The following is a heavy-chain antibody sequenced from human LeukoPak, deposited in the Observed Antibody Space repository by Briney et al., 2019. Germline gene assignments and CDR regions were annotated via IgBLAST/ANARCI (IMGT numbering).Heavy chain of an antibody. J-gene: IGHJ4*02. CDR3: AREHLYYYDSSGFDY. CDR1: GGSISSSSYY. V-gene: IGHV4-39*02. Sequence: SETLSLTCTVSGGSISSSSYYWGWIRQPPGKGLECIGSIYYSGSTYYNPSLKSRVTISVDTSKNQFSLKLSSVTAADTAVYYCAREHLYYYDSSGFDYWGQGTLVTVSS. D-gene: IGHD3-22*01. CDR2: IYYSGST.